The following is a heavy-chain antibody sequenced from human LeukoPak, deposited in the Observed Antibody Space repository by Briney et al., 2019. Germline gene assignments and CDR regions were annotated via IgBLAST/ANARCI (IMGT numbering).Heavy chain of an antibody. CDR3: ARMVIRAYCSGGGCYEHAFDI. CDR2: IYYSGST. CDR1: GGSISTYY. Sequence: SETLSLTCTVSGGSISTYYWSWIRQPPGKGLEWIGYIYYSGSTNYNPSLKSRVTISVDTSKIQFSLKLGSVTAADTVVYYCARMVIRAYCSGGGCYEHAFDIWGQGTVVTVSS. V-gene: IGHV4-59*08. J-gene: IGHJ3*02. D-gene: IGHD2-15*01.